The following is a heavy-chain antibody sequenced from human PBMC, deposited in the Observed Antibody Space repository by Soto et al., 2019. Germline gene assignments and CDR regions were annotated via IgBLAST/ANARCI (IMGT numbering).Heavy chain of an antibody. J-gene: IGHJ4*02. Sequence: SETLSLTCTVSGGSISSYYWSWIRQPPGKGLEWIGYIYYSGSTNYNPSLKSRVTISVDTSKNQFSLKLSSVTAADTAVYYCARGRLWFGKYYFDYWGQGTLVTGLL. CDR2: IYYSGST. V-gene: IGHV4-59*01. CDR3: ARGRLWFGKYYFDY. D-gene: IGHD3-10*01. CDR1: GGSISSYY.